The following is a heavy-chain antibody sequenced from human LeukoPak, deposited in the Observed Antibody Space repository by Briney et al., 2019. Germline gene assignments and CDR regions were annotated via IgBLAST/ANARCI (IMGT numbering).Heavy chain of an antibody. CDR2: IYTSGST. J-gene: IGHJ4*02. CDR3: ARSGRWLQLLDY. D-gene: IGHD5-24*01. V-gene: IGHV4-4*07. Sequence: SETLSLTCTVSGGSISSYYWSWIRQPAGKGLELIGRIYTSGSTNYNPSLKSRVTISVDTSKNQFSLKLSSVTAADTAVYYCARSGRWLQLLDYWGQGTLVTVSS. CDR1: GGSISSYY.